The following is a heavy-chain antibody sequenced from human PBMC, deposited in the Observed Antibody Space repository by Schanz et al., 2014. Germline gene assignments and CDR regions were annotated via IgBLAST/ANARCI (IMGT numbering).Heavy chain of an antibody. CDR3: ARDQYYFGSGNPFDI. Sequence: VQLVESGGGVVQPGRSLRLSCAASGFTLSSYGMHWVRQAPGKGLEWLAVIWFDGTNKYNADSVKGRFTISRDTSKNTLYLLLNSLRAEDTAVYYCARDQYYFGSGNPFDIWGQGTMXTVSS. J-gene: IGHJ3*02. D-gene: IGHD3-10*01. CDR2: IWFDGTNK. CDR1: GFTLSSYG. V-gene: IGHV3-33*01.